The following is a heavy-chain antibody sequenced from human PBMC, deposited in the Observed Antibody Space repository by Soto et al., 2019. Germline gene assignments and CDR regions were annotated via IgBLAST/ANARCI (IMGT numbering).Heavy chain of an antibody. CDR2: IIPIFGTA. CDR3: ARDQHYDFWSGPNPHYGMDV. CDR1: GGTFSSYA. Sequence: ASVKVSCKASGGTFSSYAISWVRQAPGQGLEWMGGIIPIFGTANYAQKFQGRVTITADESTSTAYMELSSLRSDDTAVYYCARDQHYDFWSGPNPHYGMDVWGQGTTVTVSS. J-gene: IGHJ6*02. V-gene: IGHV1-69*13. D-gene: IGHD3-3*01.